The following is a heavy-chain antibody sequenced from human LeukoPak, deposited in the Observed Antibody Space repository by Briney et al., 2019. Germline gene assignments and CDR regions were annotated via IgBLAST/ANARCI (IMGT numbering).Heavy chain of an antibody. CDR2: IRSKANTYAT. D-gene: IGHD3-22*01. V-gene: IGHV3-73*01. Sequence: GGSLRLSCAASGFTFSSSGMRWVRQASGKGLEWVGRIRSKANTYATAYAASVKGRFTISRDDSKNTAYLQMNSLKTEDTAVYYCTRNLQGYDNSGYYFDYWGQGTLVTVSS. CDR3: TRNLQGYDNSGYYFDY. J-gene: IGHJ4*02. CDR1: GFTFSSSG.